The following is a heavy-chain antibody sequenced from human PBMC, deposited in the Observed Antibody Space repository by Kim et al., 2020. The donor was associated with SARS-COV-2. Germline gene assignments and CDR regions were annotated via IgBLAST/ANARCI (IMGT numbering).Heavy chain of an antibody. V-gene: IGHV4-39*01. CDR3: ARHKRPQALGPDY. CDR1: GDSISGSRDF. Sequence: SETLSLTCTVSGDSISGSRDFWGWIRQPPGKGLDWIGTILYTGSTYYTPSFKSRVTISVDTSKNQFSPKLTSVTAADTAVYYCARHKRPQALGPDYWGQGTLVTVSS. J-gene: IGHJ4*02. CDR2: ILYTGST.